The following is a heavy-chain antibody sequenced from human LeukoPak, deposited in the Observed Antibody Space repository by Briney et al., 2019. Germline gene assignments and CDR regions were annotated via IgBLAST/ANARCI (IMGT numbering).Heavy chain of an antibody. J-gene: IGHJ3*02. D-gene: IGHD3-22*01. CDR1: GGTFSSYA. CDR2: IIPILGIA. CDR3: ARDGTYYYDSTGAFDI. Sequence: SVTVSCKASGGTFSSYAISWVRQAPGQGLEWMGRIIPILGIANYAQKFQGRVTITADKSTSTAYMELSSLRSEDTAVYYCARDGTYYYDSTGAFDIWGQGTMVTVSS. V-gene: IGHV1-69*04.